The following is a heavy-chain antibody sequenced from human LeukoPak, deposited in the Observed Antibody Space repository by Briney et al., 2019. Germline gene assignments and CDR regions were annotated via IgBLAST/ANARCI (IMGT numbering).Heavy chain of an antibody. V-gene: IGHV1-2*02. Sequence: ASVKVSCKASGYTFTGYYMHWVRQAPGQGLEWMGWINPNSGGTNYAQKFQGRVTMTRDTSISTAYMELSRLGSDDTAVYYYARDLKVYNWNQPSIAVDYWGQGTLVAVSS. CDR2: INPNSGGT. J-gene: IGHJ4*02. D-gene: IGHD1-20*01. CDR3: ARDLKVYNWNQPSIAVDY. CDR1: GYTFTGYY.